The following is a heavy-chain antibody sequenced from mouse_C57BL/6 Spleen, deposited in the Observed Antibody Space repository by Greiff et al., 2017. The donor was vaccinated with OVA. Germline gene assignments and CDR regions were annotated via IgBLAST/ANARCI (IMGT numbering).Heavy chain of an antibody. D-gene: IGHD1-1*01. Sequence: VMLVESGPELVKPGASVKISCKASGYAFSSSWMNWVKQRPGKGLEWIGRIYPGDGDTNYNGKFKGKATLTADKSSSTAYMQLSSLTSEDSAVYFCARSAHITTVVYFDVWGTGTTVTVSS. CDR3: ARSAHITTVVYFDV. J-gene: IGHJ1*03. V-gene: IGHV1-82*01. CDR2: IYPGDGDT. CDR1: GYAFSSSW.